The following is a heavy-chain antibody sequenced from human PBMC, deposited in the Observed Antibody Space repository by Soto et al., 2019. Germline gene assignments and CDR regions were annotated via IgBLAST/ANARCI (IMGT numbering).Heavy chain of an antibody. D-gene: IGHD2-2*01. CDR2: IIPIPGTA. CDR3: ARSQGSSTSLEIYYYYYYGMDV. V-gene: IGHV1-69*01. J-gene: IGHJ6*02. CDR1: GGTFSSYA. Sequence: QVQLVQSGAEVKKPGSSVKVSCKVSGGTFSSYAVSWLRQAPGQGLEWMGGIIPIPGTANYAQKFQGRVTITADESTRTAYMELSSLRSEDTAVYYCARSQGSSTSLEIYYYYYYGMDVWGQGTTVTVSS.